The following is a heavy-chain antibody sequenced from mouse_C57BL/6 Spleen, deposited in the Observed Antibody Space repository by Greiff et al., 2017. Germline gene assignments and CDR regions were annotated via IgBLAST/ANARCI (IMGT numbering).Heavy chain of an antibody. CDR3: ARWGDSNYFDY. CDR2: IYPGDGDT. J-gene: IGHJ2*01. CDR1: GYAFSSYW. V-gene: IGHV1-80*01. Sequence: VKLQESGAELVKPGASVKISCKASGYAFSSYWMNWVKQRPGKGLEWIGQIYPGDGDTNYNGKFKGKATLTADKSSSTAYMQLSSLTSEDSAVYFCARWGDSNYFDYWGQGTTLTVSS.